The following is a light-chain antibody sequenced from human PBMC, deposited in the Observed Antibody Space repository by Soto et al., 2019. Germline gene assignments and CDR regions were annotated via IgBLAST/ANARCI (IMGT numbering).Light chain of an antibody. CDR1: QSVSSSY. CDR3: QQYDSSLGLT. V-gene: IGKV3-20*01. CDR2: GAS. Sequence: EIVLTQSPGTLSLSPGERATLSCRASQSVSSSYLACYQQKPGQAPRLLIYGASSRATGIPDIFSGSGSGTEFSITTSRLDPAEFAVYYWQQYDSSLGLTFGGGTKGESK. J-gene: IGKJ4*01.